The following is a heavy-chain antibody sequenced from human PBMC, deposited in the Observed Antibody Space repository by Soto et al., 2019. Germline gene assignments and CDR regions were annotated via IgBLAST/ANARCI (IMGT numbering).Heavy chain of an antibody. CDR1: GGSISSGGYY. CDR3: ARDHGALGYIGYVLYFDY. CDR2: IYYSEST. V-gene: IGHV4-31*03. J-gene: IGHJ4*02. Sequence: QVQLQESGPGLVKPSQTLSLTCTVSGGSISSGGYYWSWIRQHPGQGLEWIGYIYYSESTYYNPSLKCRVTISVDTSKNQFSLKRSSVTAAHTALYYCARDHGALGYIGYVLYFDYWGQGTLVTVSS. D-gene: IGHD5-12*01.